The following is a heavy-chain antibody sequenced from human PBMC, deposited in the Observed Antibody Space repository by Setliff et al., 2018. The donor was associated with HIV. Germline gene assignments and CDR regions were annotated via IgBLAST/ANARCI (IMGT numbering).Heavy chain of an antibody. J-gene: IGHJ4*02. CDR2: IKTDGSST. D-gene: IGHD5-12*01. Sequence: GGSLRLSCAASGFTFSTYWMHWVRQAPGKGLVWVSRIKTDGSSTSYADSVKGRFTISRDNAKNTLFLHMDSLTAEDTAVYYCAREALSRDGYSYFDYWGQGTLVTVSS. CDR3: AREALSRDGYSYFDY. CDR1: GFTFSTYW. V-gene: IGHV3-74*01.